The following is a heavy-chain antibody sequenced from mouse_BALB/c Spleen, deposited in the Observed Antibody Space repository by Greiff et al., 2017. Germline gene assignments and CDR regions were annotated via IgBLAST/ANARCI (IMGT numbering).Heavy chain of an antibody. J-gene: IGHJ2*01. CDR2: ISSGSSTI. Sequence: EVQLVESGGGLVQPGGSRKLSCAASGFTFSSFGMHWVRQAPEKGLEWVAYISSGSSTIYYADTVKGRFTISRDNPKNTLFLQMTSLRSEDTAMYYCARSPGSYFDYWGQGTTLTVSS. V-gene: IGHV5-17*02. CDR3: ARSPGSYFDY. CDR1: GFTFSSFG. D-gene: IGHD4-1*01.